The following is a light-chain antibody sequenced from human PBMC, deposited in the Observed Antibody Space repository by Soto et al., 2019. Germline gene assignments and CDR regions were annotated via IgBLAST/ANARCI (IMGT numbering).Light chain of an antibody. V-gene: IGKV3-20*01. CDR1: QTVGVR. CDR3: QQYSSSRT. CDR2: GGS. J-gene: IGKJ1*01. Sequence: IVLTQSPATLSASPWERATLSCRASQTVGVRLAWYQHKPGQAPRLLIYGGSSRATGIPVRFSGSGSETDFTLTITRLEPEDFAVYYCQQYSSSRTFGQGTKVDIK.